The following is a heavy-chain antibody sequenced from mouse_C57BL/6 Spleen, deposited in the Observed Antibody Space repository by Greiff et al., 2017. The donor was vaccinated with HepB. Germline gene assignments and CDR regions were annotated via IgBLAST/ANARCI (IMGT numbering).Heavy chain of an antibody. J-gene: IGHJ3*01. CDR2: ISSGGDYI. V-gene: IGHV5-9-1*02. D-gene: IGHD2-2*01. CDR3: TRAPYGYDGFAY. Sequence: EVKLMESGEGLVKPGGSLKLSCAASGFTFSSYAMSWVRQTPEKRLEWVAYISSGGDYIYYADTVKGRFTISRDNARNTLYLQMSSLKSEDTAMYYCTRAPYGYDGFAYWGQGTLVTVSA. CDR1: GFTFSSYA.